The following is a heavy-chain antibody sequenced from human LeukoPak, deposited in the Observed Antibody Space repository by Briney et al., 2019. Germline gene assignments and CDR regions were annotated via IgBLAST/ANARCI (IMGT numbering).Heavy chain of an antibody. J-gene: IGHJ6*02. CDR1: AFSVSSNY. Sequence: GGSLRLSCVASAFSVSSNYMCWVRQAPGKGLEWVSVIYTGGTTYYTDSVKGRFTISRDKSKNTVFLQTTSLSAEDTAIYYCARVASTSPYFYGMDVWGQGTTVTVSS. V-gene: IGHV3-53*01. D-gene: IGHD2-2*01. CDR2: IYTGGTT. CDR3: ARVASTSPYFYGMDV.